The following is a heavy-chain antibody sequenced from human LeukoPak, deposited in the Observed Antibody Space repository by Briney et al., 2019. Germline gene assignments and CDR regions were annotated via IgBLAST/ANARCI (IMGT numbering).Heavy chain of an antibody. CDR2: IYYSGST. J-gene: IGHJ4*02. D-gene: IGHD3-16*02. V-gene: IGHV4-59*01. CDR1: GGSISSYY. Sequence: SETLSLTCTVSGGSISSYYWSWIRQPPGKGLEWIGYIYYSGSTNYNPSLKSRVTISVDTSKNQFSLKLSSVTAADTAVYYCARERGDYVWGSYRSFFDYWDQGTLVTVSS. CDR3: ARERGDYVWGSYRSFFDY.